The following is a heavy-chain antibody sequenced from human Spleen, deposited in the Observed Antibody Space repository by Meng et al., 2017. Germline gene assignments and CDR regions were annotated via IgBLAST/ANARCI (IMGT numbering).Heavy chain of an antibody. V-gene: IGHV3-9*01. CDR2: ISWNSGSI. Sequence: SLKISCAASGFTFDDYAMHWVRQAPGKGLEWVSGISWNSGSIGYADSVKGRFTISRDNAKNSLYLQMNSLRAEDTALYYCAKDDNGDLNWFDPWGQGTLVTVSS. CDR1: GFTFDDYA. CDR3: AKDDNGDLNWFDP. D-gene: IGHD4-17*01. J-gene: IGHJ5*02.